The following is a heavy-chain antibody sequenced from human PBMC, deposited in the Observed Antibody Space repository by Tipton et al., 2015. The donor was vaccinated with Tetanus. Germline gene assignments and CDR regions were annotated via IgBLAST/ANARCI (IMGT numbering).Heavy chain of an antibody. J-gene: IGHJ6*04. D-gene: IGHD1-14*01. Sequence: SLRLSCEVSGFTFKSYTMNWLRQAPGNGLEWVAAISGSRLTPYYADSVKGRFTISRDNSKNTLSLQLNSLRADDTAIYYCAKEALGVLNLWGKGTTVIVSS. CDR2: ISGSRLTP. V-gene: IGHV3-23*01. CDR3: AKEALGVLNL. CDR1: GFTFKSYT.